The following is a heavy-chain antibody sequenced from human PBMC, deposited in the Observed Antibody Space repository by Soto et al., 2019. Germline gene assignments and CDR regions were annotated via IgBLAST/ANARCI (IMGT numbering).Heavy chain of an antibody. CDR2: VSGRGGST. Sequence: GGSLRLSCTASGFTFNHYAMSWVRQAPGKGLEWVSAVSGRGGSTKYADSVKGRFIISRDNSNSTLYLQMDSLRGEDTAVYYCAKDSTVTTSLYFYYYGLDVWGQGTTVTSP. D-gene: IGHD4-17*01. CDR3: AKDSTVTTSLYFYYYGLDV. J-gene: IGHJ6*02. V-gene: IGHV3-23*01. CDR1: GFTFNHYA.